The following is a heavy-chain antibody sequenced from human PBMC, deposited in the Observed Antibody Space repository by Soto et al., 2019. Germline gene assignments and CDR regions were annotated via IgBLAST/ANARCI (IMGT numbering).Heavy chain of an antibody. D-gene: IGHD3-16*01. CDR3: ARVTLGGAMASQGDY. CDR2: IWYDGSNK. J-gene: IGHJ4*02. V-gene: IGHV3-33*01. CDR1: GFTFSSYG. Sequence: QVQLVESGGGVVQPGRSLRLSCAASGFTFSSYGMHWVRQAPGKGLEWVAVIWYDGSNKYYADSVKGRFTISRDNSKNTLYLQINSLRAEDTAVYYCARVTLGGAMASQGDYWGQGTLVTVS.